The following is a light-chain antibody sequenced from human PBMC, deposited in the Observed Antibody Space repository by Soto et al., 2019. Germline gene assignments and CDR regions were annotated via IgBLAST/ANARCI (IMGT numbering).Light chain of an antibody. V-gene: IGKV1-39*01. CDR2: GAS. CDR3: QQTHAVPLT. J-gene: IGKJ5*01. CDR1: QPISNY. Sequence: DVQMTQSPSSLSASVGDRVTITCRASQPISNYLNWYQQKAREAPKVLIFGASSLQSGVPSKFSGSGYGTDFTLIINNLHPDDFATYYCQQTHAVPLTFGQGTRL.